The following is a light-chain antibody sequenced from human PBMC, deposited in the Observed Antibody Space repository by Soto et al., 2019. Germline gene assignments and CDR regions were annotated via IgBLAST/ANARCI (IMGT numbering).Light chain of an antibody. V-gene: IGKV1-33*01. CDR1: QDIRNY. CDR3: EQYDNRPIA. Sequence: DIQMTQSPSSLSASVGDRVTITCQASQDIRNYLKWYQQKPGKAPKLLIYDASNLETGVRSRFSRSRSWTDFTCTIGSLQPEDIQADYDEQYDNRPIAFGPRIKVDIK. CDR2: DAS. J-gene: IGKJ3*01.